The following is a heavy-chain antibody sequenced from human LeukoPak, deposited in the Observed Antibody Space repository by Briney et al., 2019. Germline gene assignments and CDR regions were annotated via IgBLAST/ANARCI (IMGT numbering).Heavy chain of an antibody. V-gene: IGHV1-18*01. CDR3: ARAYCSSTSCYSDFDY. J-gene: IGHJ4*02. CDR2: ISAYNGNT. Sequence: ASVKVSCKASGGTFSSYAISWVRQAPGQGLEWMGWISAYNGNTNYAQKLQGRVTMTTDTSTSTAYMELRSLRSDDTAVYYCARAYCSSTSCYSDFDYWGQGTLVTVSS. CDR1: GGTFSSYA. D-gene: IGHD2-2*01.